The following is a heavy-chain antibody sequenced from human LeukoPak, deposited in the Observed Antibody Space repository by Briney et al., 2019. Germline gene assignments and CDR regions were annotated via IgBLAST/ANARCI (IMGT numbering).Heavy chain of an antibody. CDR3: ARALSSWYRIDY. CDR2: ISPSGGST. V-gene: IGHV1-46*01. D-gene: IGHD6-13*01. Sequence: SXXVSCKASGYTFTSYYMHWVRQAPGQGLEWVGIISPSGGSTSYAQKFQGRVTMTRDTSTSTVYMELSSLRSEDAAVYYCARALSSWYRIDYWGQGTLVTVSS. J-gene: IGHJ4*02. CDR1: GYTFTSYY.